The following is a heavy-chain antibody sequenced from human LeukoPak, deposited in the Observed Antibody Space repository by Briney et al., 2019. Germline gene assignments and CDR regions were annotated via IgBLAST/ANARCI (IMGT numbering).Heavy chain of an antibody. V-gene: IGHV3-23*01. Sequence: GGSRRLSCAASGFTFSSYAMSWVRQAPGKGLEWVSAISGSGGSTYYADSVKGRFTISRDNSKNTLYLQMNSLRAEDTAVYYCAKGVGYYYYYGMDVWGQGTTVTVSS. J-gene: IGHJ6*02. D-gene: IGHD2-15*01. CDR2: ISGSGGST. CDR1: GFTFSSYA. CDR3: AKGVGYYYYYGMDV.